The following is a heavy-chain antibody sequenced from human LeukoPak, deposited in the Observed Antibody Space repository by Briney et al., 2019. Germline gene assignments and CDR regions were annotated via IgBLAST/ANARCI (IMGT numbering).Heavy chain of an antibody. CDR3: AREGYYDSSGYSIRFSY. J-gene: IGHJ4*02. D-gene: IGHD3-22*01. Sequence: GXXLRLSCEASEFTFSSYWMHWVRQAPGKGLVWVSRINSDGRTTIYADSVKGRFTISRDNAKNTLYLQMNSLRAEDTAVYYCAREGYYDSSGYSIRFSYWGQGTLVTVSS. CDR2: INSDGRTT. V-gene: IGHV3-74*01. CDR1: EFTFSSYW.